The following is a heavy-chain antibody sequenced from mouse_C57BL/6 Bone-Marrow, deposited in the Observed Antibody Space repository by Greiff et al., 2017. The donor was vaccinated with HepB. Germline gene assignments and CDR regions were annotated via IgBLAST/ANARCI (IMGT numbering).Heavy chain of an antibody. CDR3: TEGYYGSSSFAY. CDR1: GFTFSNYW. J-gene: IGHJ3*01. V-gene: IGHV6-3*01. D-gene: IGHD1-1*01. Sequence: EVQRVESGGGLVQPGGSMKLSCVASGFTFSNYWMNWVRQSPEKGLEWVAQIRLKSDNYATHSAESVKGRFTISRDDSKSSVYLQMNNLRAEDTGIYYCTEGYYGSSSFAYGGQGTLVTVSA. CDR2: IRLKSDNYAT.